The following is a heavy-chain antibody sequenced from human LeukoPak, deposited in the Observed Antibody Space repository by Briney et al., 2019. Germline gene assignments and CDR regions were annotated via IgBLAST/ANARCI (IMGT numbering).Heavy chain of an antibody. CDR3: ARASAFNWIFDY. CDR1: GHSLAGLS. CDR2: FDPGDVET. Sequence: ASMKVSCKVSGHSLAGLSIHWVRQSPEKGLEWMGGFDPGDVETIYSQKFQDRVIMTEDKSTDTASMELSSLRSEDTAVYYCARASAFNWIFDYWGQGTLVTVSS. J-gene: IGHJ4*02. D-gene: IGHD1-20*01. V-gene: IGHV1-24*01.